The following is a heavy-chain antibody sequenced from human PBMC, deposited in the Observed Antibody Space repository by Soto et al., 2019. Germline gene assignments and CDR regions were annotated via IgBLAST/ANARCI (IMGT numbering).Heavy chain of an antibody. D-gene: IGHD1-1*01. Sequence: ASVKVSGKVSGYTLTELSMHWLRQAPGKGLEWMGGFDPEDGETIYAQKFQGRVTMTEDTSTDTAYMELSSLRSEDTAVYYCATESRNPYYYYYGMDVWGQGTTVTVSS. J-gene: IGHJ6*02. CDR2: FDPEDGET. V-gene: IGHV1-24*01. CDR3: ATESRNPYYYYYGMDV. CDR1: GYTLTELS.